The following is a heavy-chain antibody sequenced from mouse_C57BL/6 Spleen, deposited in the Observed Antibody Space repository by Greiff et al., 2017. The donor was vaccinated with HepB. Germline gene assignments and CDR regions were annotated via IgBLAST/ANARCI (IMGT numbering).Heavy chain of an antibody. Sequence: EVMLVESEGGLVQPGSSMKLSCTASGFTFSDYYMAWVRQVPEKGLEWVANINYDGSSTYYLDSLKSRFIISRDNAKNILYLQMSSLKSEDTATYYCARVPVYWYFDVWGTGTTVTVSP. J-gene: IGHJ1*03. CDR1: GFTFSDYY. CDR3: ARVPVYWYFDV. D-gene: IGHD5-1*01. V-gene: IGHV5-16*01. CDR2: INYDGSST.